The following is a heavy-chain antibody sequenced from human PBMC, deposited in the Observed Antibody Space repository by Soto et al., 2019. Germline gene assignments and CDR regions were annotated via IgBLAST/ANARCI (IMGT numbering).Heavy chain of an antibody. Sequence: GSLRLSCAASGFTFSSYAMSWVRQAPGKGLEWVSAISGSGGSTYYADPVKGRFTISRDNSKNTLYLQMNSLRAEDTAVYYCAKFVSENIVATSPGRYWGQGTLVTVSS. CDR1: GFTFSSYA. D-gene: IGHD5-12*01. J-gene: IGHJ4*02. CDR3: AKFVSENIVATSPGRY. CDR2: ISGSGGST. V-gene: IGHV3-23*01.